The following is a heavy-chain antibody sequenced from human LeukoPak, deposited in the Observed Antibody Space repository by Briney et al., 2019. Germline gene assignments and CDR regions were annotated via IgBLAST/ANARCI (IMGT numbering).Heavy chain of an antibody. CDR3: ARGGRSEYYGSGSHDY. Sequence: SQTLSLTCAVSGGSISSGGYSWSWIRQPPGKGLEWIGYIYHSGSTNYNPSLKSRVTVSLDTSKSQFSLKLNSVTAADTAVYYCARGGRSEYYGSGSHDYWGQGTLVTVSS. V-gene: IGHV4-30-2*01. D-gene: IGHD3-10*01. CDR2: IYHSGST. CDR1: GGSISSGGYS. J-gene: IGHJ4*02.